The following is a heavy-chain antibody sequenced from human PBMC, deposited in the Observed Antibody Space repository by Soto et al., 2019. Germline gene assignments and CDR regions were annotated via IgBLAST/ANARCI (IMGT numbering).Heavy chain of an antibody. CDR1: GFTFSSYA. V-gene: IGHV3-23*01. CDR3: AKDEGLFISMATVNY. D-gene: IGHD4-4*01. Sequence: VGSLRLSCAASGFTFSSYAMSWVRQAPGKGLEWVSAISGSGGSTYYADSVKGRFTISRDNSKNTLYLQMNSLRAEDTAVYYCAKDEGLFISMATVNYWGQGTLVTVSS. CDR2: ISGSGGST. J-gene: IGHJ4*02.